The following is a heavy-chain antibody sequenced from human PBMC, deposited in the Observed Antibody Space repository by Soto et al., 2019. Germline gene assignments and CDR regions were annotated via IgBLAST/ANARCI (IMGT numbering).Heavy chain of an antibody. Sequence: PGGSLRLSCVASGFTFGSYAMHWVRQAPGKGLEWVAVISLDGVNKYYAESVKGRFTISRDNSKNTLFLQMDSLRIEDTATYYCARPIVLGRVPSGNRAFGCWGQGALVTVSS. CDR1: GFTFGSYA. D-gene: IGHD1-26*01. CDR3: ARPIVLGRVPSGNRAFGC. CDR2: ISLDGVNK. J-gene: IGHJ4*02. V-gene: IGHV3-30-3*01.